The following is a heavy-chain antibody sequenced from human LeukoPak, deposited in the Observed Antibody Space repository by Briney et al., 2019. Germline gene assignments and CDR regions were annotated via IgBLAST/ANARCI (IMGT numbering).Heavy chain of an antibody. CDR2: ITSSSSYT. CDR3: AELGITMIGGV. Sequence: TGGSLRLSCAAPGITFSNYIMNWVRQAPGKGLEWISAITSSSSYTFYADSVKGRFTISRDNAQNSLYLQMNSLRAEDTAVYYCAELGITMIGGVWGKGTTVTISS. J-gene: IGHJ6*04. CDR1: GITFSNYI. V-gene: IGHV3-21*01. D-gene: IGHD3-10*02.